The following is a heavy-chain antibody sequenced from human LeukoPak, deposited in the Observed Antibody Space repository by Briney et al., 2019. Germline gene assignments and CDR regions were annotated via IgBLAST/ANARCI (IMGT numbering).Heavy chain of an antibody. CDR1: GGSISSSSYH. CDR2: IYYSGST. V-gene: IGHV4-39*01. Sequence: PSETLSLTCTVSGGSISSSSYHWGWIRQPPGKGLEWIGSIYYSGSTYYNPSLKSRVTISVDTSKNQFSLKLSSVTAADTAVYYCARHRLIAAAVSLFDYWGQGTLVTVSS. D-gene: IGHD6-13*01. J-gene: IGHJ4*02. CDR3: ARHRLIAAAVSLFDY.